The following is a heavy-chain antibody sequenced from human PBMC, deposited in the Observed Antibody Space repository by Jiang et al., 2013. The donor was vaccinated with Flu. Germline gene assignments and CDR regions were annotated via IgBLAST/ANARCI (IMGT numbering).Heavy chain of an antibody. J-gene: IGHJ4*02. CDR3: ARMFGGGYSYGYYFDY. CDR1: GFSLRNSEVG. Sequence: KPTQTLTLTCTFSGFSLRNSEVGVGWIRQPPGKALEWLALIYWDDDKRYNPSLKSRLIITKGTSGNEVVLTMTNMDPVDTATYYCARMFGGGYSYGYYFDYWGQGTLVTVSS. CDR2: IYWDDDK. V-gene: IGHV2-5*02. D-gene: IGHD5-18*01.